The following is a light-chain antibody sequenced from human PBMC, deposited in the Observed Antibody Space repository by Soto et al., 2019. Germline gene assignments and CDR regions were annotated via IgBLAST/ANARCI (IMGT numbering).Light chain of an antibody. CDR1: QSVSSD. V-gene: IGKV3-15*01. J-gene: IGKJ1*01. CDR2: GAS. Sequence: EIVMTQSPATLSVSPGERATLSCRASQSVSSDLVWYQQKPGQAPRLLIYGASTRATGIPARFSGSGSGTEFTLTISSLQSEDFAVYYCQQYNNWPPYTFGHGTKVEI. CDR3: QQYNNWPPYT.